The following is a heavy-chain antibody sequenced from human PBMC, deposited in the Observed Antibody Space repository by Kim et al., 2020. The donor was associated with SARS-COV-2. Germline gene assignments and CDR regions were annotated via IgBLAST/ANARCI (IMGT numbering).Heavy chain of an antibody. D-gene: IGHD1-26*01. Sequence: ASVKVSCKASGYTFTGYYMHWVRQAPGQGLEWMGRINPNSGGTNYAQKFQGRVTMTRDTSISTAYMELSRLRSDDTAVYYCARAGSGWELLRREAPFDYWGQGTLVTVSS. CDR2: INPNSGGT. CDR3: ARAGSGWELLRREAPFDY. V-gene: IGHV1-2*06. J-gene: IGHJ4*02. CDR1: GYTFTGYY.